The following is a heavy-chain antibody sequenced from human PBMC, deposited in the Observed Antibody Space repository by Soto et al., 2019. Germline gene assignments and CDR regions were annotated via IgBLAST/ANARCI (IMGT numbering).Heavy chain of an antibody. V-gene: IGHV4-30-4*01. CDR2: IYYSGST. CDR1: GGSISSGDYY. J-gene: IGHJ4*02. CDR3: ASSVGSGFSGY. D-gene: IGHD3-10*01. Sequence: SETLSLTCTVSGGSISSGDYYWSWIRQPPGKGLEWIGYIYYSGSTYYNPSLKSRVTISVDTSKNQFSLKLSSVTAADTAVYYCASSVGSGFSGYWGQGTLVTVSS.